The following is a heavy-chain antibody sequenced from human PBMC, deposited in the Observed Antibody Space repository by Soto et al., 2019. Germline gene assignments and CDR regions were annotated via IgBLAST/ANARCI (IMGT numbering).Heavy chain of an antibody. CDR3: ARGPRVVAATATHFDL. CDR2: INHSGGT. CDR1: GGSFSGYY. Sequence: SETLSLTCAVYGGSFSGYYCILIRQPPGKGLEWIVEINHSGGTNYNPSLKSRVTISVDTSKNQFSLKLSSVTAADTAVYYCARGPRVVAATATHFDLWGRGTLVTVSS. J-gene: IGHJ2*01. D-gene: IGHD2-15*01. V-gene: IGHV4-34*01.